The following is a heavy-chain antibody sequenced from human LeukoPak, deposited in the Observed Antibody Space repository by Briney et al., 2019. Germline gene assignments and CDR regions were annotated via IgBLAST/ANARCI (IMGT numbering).Heavy chain of an antibody. J-gene: IGHJ4*02. CDR3: ARQRGCSSTSCYGDFDY. CDR2: IYYSGST. V-gene: IGHV4-30-4*08. D-gene: IGHD2-2*01. Sequence: PSQTLSLTCTVSGGSISSGDYYWSWIRQPPGKGLEWIGYIYYSGSTYYNPSLKSRVTRSVDTSKNQISLKLSSVTAADTAVYYCARQRGCSSTSCYGDFDYWGQGTLVTVSS. CDR1: GGSISSGDYY.